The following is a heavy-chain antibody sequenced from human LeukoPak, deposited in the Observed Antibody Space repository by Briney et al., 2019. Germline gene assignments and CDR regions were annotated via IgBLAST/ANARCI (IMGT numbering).Heavy chain of an antibody. D-gene: IGHD3-10*01. Sequence: GGSLRLSCAASGFTFSSYSMNWVRQAPGKGLEWVSGISWNSGSIGYADSVKGRFTISRDNAKNSLYLQMNSLRAEDTALYYCAKDHSYGSGSLFDYWGQGTLVTVSS. J-gene: IGHJ4*02. CDR1: GFTFSSYS. CDR2: ISWNSGSI. CDR3: AKDHSYGSGSLFDY. V-gene: IGHV3-9*01.